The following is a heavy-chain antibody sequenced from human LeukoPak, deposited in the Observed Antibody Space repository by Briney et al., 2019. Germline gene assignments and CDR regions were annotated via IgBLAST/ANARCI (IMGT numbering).Heavy chain of an antibody. Sequence: GGSLRLFCAPSGFTFSSYWMHWLRRAPPKELVWVSRINSYGSSTSYADSVKGRFTISRDNAKNTLYLQMNSLRAEDTAVYYCARAITMIGIPVVAFDIWGQGTMVTVSS. D-gene: IGHD3-22*01. V-gene: IGHV3-74*01. J-gene: IGHJ3*02. CDR2: INSYGSST. CDR1: GFTFSSYW. CDR3: ARAITMIGIPVVAFDI.